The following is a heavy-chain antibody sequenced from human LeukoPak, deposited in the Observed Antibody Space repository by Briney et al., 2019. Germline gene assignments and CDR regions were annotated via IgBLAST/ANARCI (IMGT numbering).Heavy chain of an antibody. D-gene: IGHD2-2*01. CDR2: ISYDGSNK. CDR1: GFTFGSNA. V-gene: IGHV3-30-3*01. J-gene: IGHJ5*02. CDR3: ARDGYCSSPNCYFSGWFDP. Sequence: GGSLRLSCAASGFTFGSNAMHWVRQAPGKGLEWVAVISYDGSNKYYAYSVKGRFTFSRDNSKNTLYLQMNSLRAEDTAVFYCARDGYCSSPNCYFSGWFDPWGQGTLVTVSS.